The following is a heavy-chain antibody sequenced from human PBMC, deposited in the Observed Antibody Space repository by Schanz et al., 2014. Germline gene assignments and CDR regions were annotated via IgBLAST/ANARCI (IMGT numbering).Heavy chain of an antibody. CDR2: ISASGDST. J-gene: IGHJ6*02. CDR3: ARRVPYSFGLDV. CDR1: GFTFSSYA. D-gene: IGHD1-1*01. V-gene: IGHV3-23*04. Sequence: EVQLVESGGGVVHPGGSLRLSCAASGFTFSSYAMSWVRQAPGKGLEWVSFISASGDSTSYADSVKGRFTISRDNSKNTLYLQMNSLRDEDTAMYYCARRVPYSFGLDVWGQGATVTVSS.